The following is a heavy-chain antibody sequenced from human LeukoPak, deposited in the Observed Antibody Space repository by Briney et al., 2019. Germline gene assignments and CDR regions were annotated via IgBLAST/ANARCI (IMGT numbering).Heavy chain of an antibody. D-gene: IGHD3-10*01. CDR1: GFTFNTYS. CDR2: ISSSSSII. V-gene: IGHV3-48*02. CDR3: ARDRYGSGTSPDSFDI. J-gene: IGHJ3*02. Sequence: GGSLRLSCVASGFTFNTYSMNWVRQAPGKGLEWLSYISSSSSIIYDADSVKGRFTISRDNVKNSLYLQMNTLRDEDTAVYFCARDRYGSGTSPDSFDIWGQGTMVTVSS.